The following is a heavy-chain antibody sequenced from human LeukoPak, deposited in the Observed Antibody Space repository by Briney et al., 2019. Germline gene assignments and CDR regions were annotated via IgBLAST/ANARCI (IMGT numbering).Heavy chain of an antibody. V-gene: IGHV3-23*01. Sequence: GGSLRLSCAASGFTFSSYAMSWVRQAPGKGLEWVSAISGSGGSTYYADSVKGRFTISRDNSKSTLYLQMNSLRAEDTAVYYCAKVRIVVVPAADYFDYWGQGTLVTVSS. D-gene: IGHD2-2*01. CDR2: ISGSGGST. J-gene: IGHJ4*02. CDR1: GFTFSSYA. CDR3: AKVRIVVVPAADYFDY.